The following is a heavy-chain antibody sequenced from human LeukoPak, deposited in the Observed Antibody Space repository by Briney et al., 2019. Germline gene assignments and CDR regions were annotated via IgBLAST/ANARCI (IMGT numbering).Heavy chain of an antibody. CDR3: ARAVSGRFDY. CDR2: IYYSGNT. V-gene: IGHV4-59*08. CDR1: GGSMSPYH. J-gene: IGHJ4*02. D-gene: IGHD6-19*01. Sequence: PSETLSLTCTVSGGSMSPYHWGWTRQPPGKGLEWTGYIYYSGNTNYNPSLNSRVTISVDTSKNQFSLRLSSVTAADTAIYYCARAVSGRFDYWGQGTLVTVSS.